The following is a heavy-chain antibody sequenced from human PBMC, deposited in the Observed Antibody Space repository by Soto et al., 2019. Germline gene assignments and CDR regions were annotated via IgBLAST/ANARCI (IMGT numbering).Heavy chain of an antibody. CDR1: GFTFSNYW. CDR3: ASSISVAGTDCYFDL. CDR2: ISGDPTST. J-gene: IGHJ2*01. V-gene: IGHV3-74*01. Sequence: EVQLVETGGGSVQRGGSLRLSCAASGFTFSNYWMHWVRQAPGKGLVWVSRISGDPTSTSYADSVQGRFSISRDNAKNTLYMQMSSLIAEDTAVYYCASSISVAGTDCYFDLWGRGTLVTVSS. D-gene: IGHD6-19*01.